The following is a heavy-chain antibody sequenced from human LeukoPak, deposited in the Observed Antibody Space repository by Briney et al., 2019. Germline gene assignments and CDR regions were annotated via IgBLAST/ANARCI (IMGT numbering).Heavy chain of an antibody. Sequence: QTGGSLRLSCAASGFTFSSYWMHWVRQAPGKGLVWVSRINTDGSSTSYADSVKGRFTISRDNAKNALYLQMNSLRAEDTAVYYCARSNWIQHRGGHDAFDIWGQGTMVTVSS. CDR1: GFTFSSYW. J-gene: IGHJ3*02. D-gene: IGHD5-18*01. CDR3: ARSNWIQHRGGHDAFDI. V-gene: IGHV3-74*01. CDR2: INTDGSST.